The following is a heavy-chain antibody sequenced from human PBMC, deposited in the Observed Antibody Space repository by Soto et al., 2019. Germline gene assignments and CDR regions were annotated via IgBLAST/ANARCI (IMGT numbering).Heavy chain of an antibody. V-gene: IGHV3-7*01. CDR2: IKQDGSEK. CDR3: ARADYSNYYYYYYMDV. D-gene: IGHD4-4*01. Sequence: SLRLSCAASGFTFSSYWMSWVRQAPGKGLEWVANIKQDGSEKYYVDSVKGRFTISRDNAKNSLYLQMNSLRAEDTAVYYCARADYSNYYYYYYMDVWGKGTTVTVSS. CDR1: GFTFSSYW. J-gene: IGHJ6*03.